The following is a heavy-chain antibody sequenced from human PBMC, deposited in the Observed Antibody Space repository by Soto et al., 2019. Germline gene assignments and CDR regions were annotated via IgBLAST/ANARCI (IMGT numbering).Heavy chain of an antibody. CDR3: ARDRVIWFGEYWYMDV. D-gene: IGHD3-10*01. V-gene: IGHV3-33*01. Sequence: QVQLVESGVGVVQPGRSLRLSCAASGFTFSSYGMHWVRPAPGKGLEGVAVIWYDGSNKYYADSVKGRFTISRDNSKITRYLQMNSLRAEDTAVYYCARDRVIWFGEYWYMDVWGKGTTLTVSS. J-gene: IGHJ6*03. CDR1: GFTFSSYG. CDR2: IWYDGSNK.